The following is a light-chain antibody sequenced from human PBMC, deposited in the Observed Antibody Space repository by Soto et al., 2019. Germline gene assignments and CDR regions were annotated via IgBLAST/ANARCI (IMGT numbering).Light chain of an antibody. V-gene: IGLV1-40*01. CDR3: QSYDSSLSGSYV. J-gene: IGLJ1*01. Sequence: QSVLTQPPSVSGAPGQRVTISCTGSSSNIGAGYDVHWYQQLPGTAPKLLIYGNSNRPSGVPDRFSCSKSGTSASLAITGLEAEDESDYYCQSYDSSLSGSYVFGPGTKVTVL. CDR1: SSNIGAGYD. CDR2: GNS.